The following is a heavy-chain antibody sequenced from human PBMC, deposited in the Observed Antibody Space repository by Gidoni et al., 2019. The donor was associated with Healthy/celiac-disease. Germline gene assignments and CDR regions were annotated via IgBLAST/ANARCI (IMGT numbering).Heavy chain of an antibody. CDR1: GFTFSSYR. Sequence: EVQLVESGGGLVKPGGSLRLSCAASGFTFSSYRMNWVRQAPGKGLEWVSSISSSSSYIYYADSVKGRFTISRDNAKNSLYLQMNSLRAEDTAVYYCARDLGGYCSGGSCYPPPDYWGQGTLVTVSS. D-gene: IGHD2-15*01. J-gene: IGHJ4*02. V-gene: IGHV3-21*01. CDR2: ISSSSSYI. CDR3: ARDLGGYCSGGSCYPPPDY.